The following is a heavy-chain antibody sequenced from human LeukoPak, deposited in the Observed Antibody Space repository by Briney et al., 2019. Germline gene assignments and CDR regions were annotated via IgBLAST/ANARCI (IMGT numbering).Heavy chain of an antibody. CDR1: GFTFRSHG. V-gene: IGHV3-30*18. CDR3: AKEYGIDGFNLESYYMDV. D-gene: IGHD5-24*01. J-gene: IGHJ6*03. Sequence: GGSLRLSCAASGFTFRSHGMHWVRQAPGKGLEWVAVISYDRSDINYADSVKGRFTISRDNSRNTLYLQMTTLGPEDTAAHYCAKEYGIDGFNLESYYMDVWGKGTTVTVSS. CDR2: ISYDRSDI.